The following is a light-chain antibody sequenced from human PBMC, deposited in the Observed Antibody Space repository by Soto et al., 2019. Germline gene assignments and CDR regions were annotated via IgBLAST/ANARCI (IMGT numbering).Light chain of an antibody. CDR2: DVS. CDR1: SSDVGGYNY. Sequence: QSALTQPASVSGSPGQSITISCTGTSSDVGGYNYVSWYQQHPGKAPKLMIYDVSNRPSEVSHRFSGSKSGNTASLTISGLQAEDEADYYCSSYTSSSTPGVVFGGGTKLTVL. CDR3: SSYTSSSTPGVV. J-gene: IGLJ2*01. V-gene: IGLV2-14*01.